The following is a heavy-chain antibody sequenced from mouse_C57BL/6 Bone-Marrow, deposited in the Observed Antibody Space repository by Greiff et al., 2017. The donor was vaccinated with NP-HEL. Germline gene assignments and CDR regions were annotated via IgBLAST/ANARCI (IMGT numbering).Heavy chain of an antibody. D-gene: IGHD6-1*01. CDR1: GFTFSSYG. Sequence: EVQLVESGGDLVKPGGSLKLSCAASGFTFSSYGMSWVRQTPDKRLEWVATISSGGSYTYYPDSVKGRFPISRDNAKNTLYLQMSSLKSADTAMYYCANSSVCYAMGYWGQGASVSVS. J-gene: IGHJ4*01. V-gene: IGHV5-6*01. CDR3: ANSSVCYAMGY. CDR2: ISSGGSYT.